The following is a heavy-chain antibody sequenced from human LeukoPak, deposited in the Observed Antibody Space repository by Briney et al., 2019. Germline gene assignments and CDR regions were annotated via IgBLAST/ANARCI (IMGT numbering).Heavy chain of an antibody. CDR1: GYTFTGYY. D-gene: IGHD5-24*01. CDR3: ARDPGGYNTLYYYMDV. CDR2: INPNSGGT. J-gene: IGHJ6*03. V-gene: IGHV1-2*02. Sequence: ASVKVSCKASGYTFTGYYMHWVRQAPGQGLEWMGWINPNSGGTKYAQKFQGRVTMTRDTSISTAYMELSRLRSDDTAVYYCARDPGGYNTLYYYMDVWGKGTTVTVSS.